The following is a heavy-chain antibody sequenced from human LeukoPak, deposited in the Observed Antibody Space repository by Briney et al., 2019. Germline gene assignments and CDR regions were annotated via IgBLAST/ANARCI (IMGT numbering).Heavy chain of an antibody. CDR1: GFTFSSYW. Sequence: GGSLRLSCAASGFTFSSYWMSWVRQAPGKGLEWVANIKQDGSEKYYVDSVKGRFTISRDNSKNTLYLQMNSLRAEDTAVYYCAKEEGIAVAGTSPIPAYYYYMDVWGKGTTVTVSS. D-gene: IGHD6-19*01. J-gene: IGHJ6*03. CDR2: IKQDGSEK. V-gene: IGHV3-7*01. CDR3: AKEEGIAVAGTSPIPAYYYYMDV.